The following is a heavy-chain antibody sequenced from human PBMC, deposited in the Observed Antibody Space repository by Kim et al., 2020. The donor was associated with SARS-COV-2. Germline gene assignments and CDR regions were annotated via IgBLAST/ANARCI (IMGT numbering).Heavy chain of an antibody. V-gene: IGHV3-53*01. D-gene: IGHD3-22*01. CDR1: GFTVSSNY. CDR3: ARGYYDSSGYYPVRYFDL. CDR2: IYSGGST. Sequence: GGSLRLSCAASGFTVSSNYMSWVRQAPGKGLEWVSVIYSGGSTYYADSVKGRFTISRDNSKNTLYLQMNSLRAEDTAVYYCARGYYDSSGYYPVRYFDLWGRGTLVTVSS. J-gene: IGHJ2*01.